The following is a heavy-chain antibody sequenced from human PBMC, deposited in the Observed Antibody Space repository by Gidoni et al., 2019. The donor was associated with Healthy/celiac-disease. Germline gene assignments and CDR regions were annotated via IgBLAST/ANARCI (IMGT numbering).Heavy chain of an antibody. CDR1: GYTFTSYG. CDR2: ISAYNGNT. CDR3: ARVLRSSSSSLFDYYYYGMDV. V-gene: IGHV1-18*04. J-gene: IGHJ6*02. Sequence: QVQLVQSGAEVKKPGASVQVSCKASGYTFTSYGISWVRQAPGQGLEWMGWISAYNGNTNYAQKLQGRVTMTTDTSTSTAYMELRSLRSDDTAVYYCARVLRSSSSSLFDYYYYGMDVWGQGTTVTVSS. D-gene: IGHD6-6*01.